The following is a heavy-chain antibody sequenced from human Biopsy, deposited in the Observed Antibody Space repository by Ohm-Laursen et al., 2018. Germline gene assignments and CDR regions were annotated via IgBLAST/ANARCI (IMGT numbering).Heavy chain of an antibody. Sequence: SPTLCLTYTVCGGSINSDYLSWVRQSPGKGLEWIGYIYYSGSTNYNPSLKSRVTISVDTSKNQFSLRLNSVTAADTAVYYCARTTSSTGWPYYYFYGMDVWGQGTTVTVSS. CDR3: ARTTSSTGWPYYYFYGMDV. CDR1: GGSINSDY. V-gene: IGHV4-59*01. D-gene: IGHD2-2*01. CDR2: IYYSGST. J-gene: IGHJ6*02.